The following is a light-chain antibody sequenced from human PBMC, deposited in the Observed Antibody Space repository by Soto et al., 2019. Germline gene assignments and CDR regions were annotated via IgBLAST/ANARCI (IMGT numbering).Light chain of an antibody. CDR1: SSDVGSYNL. Sequence: QSVLTQPASVSGSPGQSITISCTGTSSDVGSYNLVSWYQQHPGKAPKLMIYEGSKRPSGVSNRFSGSKSGNTASLTISGLQAEDEADYYCTSYISSTTLVLFGGGTKLTVL. V-gene: IGLV2-14*02. CDR3: TSYISSTTLVL. CDR2: EGS. J-gene: IGLJ2*01.